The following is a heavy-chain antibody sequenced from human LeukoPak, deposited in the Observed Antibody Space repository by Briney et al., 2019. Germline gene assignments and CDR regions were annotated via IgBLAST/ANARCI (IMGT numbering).Heavy chain of an antibody. J-gene: IGHJ4*02. CDR2: IYYSGST. Sequence: SQTLSLTCTVSGGSISSGDYYWSWIRQPPGKGLEWIGYIYYSGSTYYNPSLKSRVTISVDTSKNRFSLKLSSVTAADTAVYYCARVYNWNSEVDYWGQGTLVTVSS. V-gene: IGHV4-30-4*08. CDR1: GGSISSGDYY. D-gene: IGHD1-7*01. CDR3: ARVYNWNSEVDY.